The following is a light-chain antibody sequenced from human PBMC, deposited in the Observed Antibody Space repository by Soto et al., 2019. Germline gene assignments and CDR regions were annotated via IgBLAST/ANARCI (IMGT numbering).Light chain of an antibody. CDR3: QQSRSSPLT. J-gene: IGKJ4*01. CDR2: GAS. CDR1: QSVSSNY. Sequence: EIVLTQSPGTLSLSPGERATLSCRASQSVSSNYLAWYQQKPGQAPRLLIYGASSRATGIPDRFSGSGSGTDFTLIISRMEPADFAVYYCQQSRSSPLTFGGGTKVEIK. V-gene: IGKV3-20*01.